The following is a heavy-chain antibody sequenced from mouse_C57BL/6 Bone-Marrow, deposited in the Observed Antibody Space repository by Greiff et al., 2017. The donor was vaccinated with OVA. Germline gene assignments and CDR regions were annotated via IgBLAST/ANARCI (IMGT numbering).Heavy chain of an antibody. D-gene: IGHD2-3*01. CDR2: ISYDGSN. CDR1: GYSITSGYY. Sequence: EVQLQQSGPGLVKPSQSLSLTCSVTGYSITSGYYWNWIRQFPGNKLEWMGYISYDGSNNYNPSLKNRISITRDTSKNQFFLKLNSVTTEDTATYDCARDGYWSWFAYGGQGTLVTVSA. V-gene: IGHV3-6*01. J-gene: IGHJ3*01. CDR3: ARDGYWSWFAY.